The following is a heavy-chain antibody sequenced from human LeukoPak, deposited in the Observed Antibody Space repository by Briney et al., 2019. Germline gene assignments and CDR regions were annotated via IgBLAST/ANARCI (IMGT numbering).Heavy chain of an antibody. J-gene: IGHJ4*02. D-gene: IGHD6-19*01. CDR2: INHSGST. CDR3: ARAAYSGGWYSY. V-gene: IGHV4-34*01. Sequence: PSETLSLTCAVYGGSFSGYYWSWIRRPPGKGLEWIGEINHSGSTNYNPSLKSRVTISVDTSKNQFSLKLSSVTAADTAVYYCARAAYSGGWYSYWGQGTLVTVSS. CDR1: GGSFSGYY.